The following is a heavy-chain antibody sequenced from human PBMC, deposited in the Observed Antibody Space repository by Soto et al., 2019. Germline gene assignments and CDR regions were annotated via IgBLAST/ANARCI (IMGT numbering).Heavy chain of an antibody. Sequence: QVQLVESGGGVVQPGRSLRLSCTASGYSFSTYGMHWVRQAPGKGLEWVIFISYDGSNKFYLDSVKGRFSISRDNSRNTLYLQMNSLRPEDTATYYCAKVGRNRNPDYWGQGTLVTVSS. CDR2: ISYDGSNK. J-gene: IGHJ4*02. V-gene: IGHV3-30*18. D-gene: IGHD1-1*01. CDR1: GYSFSTYG. CDR3: AKVGRNRNPDY.